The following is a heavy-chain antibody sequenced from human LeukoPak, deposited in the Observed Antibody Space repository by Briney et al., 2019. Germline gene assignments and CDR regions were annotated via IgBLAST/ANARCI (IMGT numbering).Heavy chain of an antibody. Sequence: GGSLRLSCGASGFTFSSYWMTWVRQAPGKGLEWVANIQQDGSEKNYVDSVKGRFTISRDNAKNSLFLQMNSLRVEDTAVYYCARGSYDSSEGDYWGQGTLVTVSS. CDR1: GFTFSSYW. D-gene: IGHD3-22*01. CDR3: ARGSYDSSEGDY. V-gene: IGHV3-7*03. CDR2: IQQDGSEK. J-gene: IGHJ4*02.